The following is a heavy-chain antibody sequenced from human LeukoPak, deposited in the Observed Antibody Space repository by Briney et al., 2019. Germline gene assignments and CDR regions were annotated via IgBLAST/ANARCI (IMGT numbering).Heavy chain of an antibody. Sequence: SVKVSCKASGGTFSSYAISWVRQAPGQGLERMGGIIPIFGTANYAQKFQGRVTITTDESTSTAYMELSSLRSEDTAVYYCARNLDGYNYGGFDYWGQGTLVTVSS. V-gene: IGHV1-69*05. CDR1: GGTFSSYA. J-gene: IGHJ4*02. CDR2: IIPIFGTA. D-gene: IGHD5-24*01. CDR3: ARNLDGYNYGGFDY.